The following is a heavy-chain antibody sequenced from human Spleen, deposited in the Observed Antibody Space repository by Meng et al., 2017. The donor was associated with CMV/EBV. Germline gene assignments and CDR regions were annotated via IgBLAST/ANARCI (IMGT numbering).Heavy chain of an antibody. J-gene: IGHJ4*02. V-gene: IGHV3-23*01. CDR2: ISANGFTT. Sequence: CAASGFAFSSYAMSLVRQAPGNGLEWVSAISANGFTTYYADSVKGRFTISRDNSKNTVYLQVNSLRAEDTAVYYCAKARYNVYDFDYWGQGTLVTVSS. D-gene: IGHD5/OR15-5a*01. CDR1: GFAFSSYA. CDR3: AKARYNVYDFDY.